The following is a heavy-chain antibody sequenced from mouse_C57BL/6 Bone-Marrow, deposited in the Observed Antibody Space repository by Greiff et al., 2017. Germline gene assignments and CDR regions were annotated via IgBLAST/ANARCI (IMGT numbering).Heavy chain of an antibody. V-gene: IGHV1-82*01. J-gene: IGHJ4*01. CDR3: ARGWDGAMDY. CDR2: IYPGDGDT. D-gene: IGHD4-1*01. Sequence: SGPELVKPGASVKISCKASGYAFSSSWMNWVKQRPGKGLEWIGRIYPGDGDTNYNGKFKGKATLTADKSSSTAYMQLSSLTSEDSAVYFCARGWDGAMDYWGQGTSVTVSS. CDR1: GYAFSSSW.